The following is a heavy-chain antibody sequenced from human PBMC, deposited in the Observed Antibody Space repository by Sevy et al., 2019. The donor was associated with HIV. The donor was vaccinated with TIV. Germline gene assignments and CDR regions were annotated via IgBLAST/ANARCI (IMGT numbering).Heavy chain of an antibody. CDR2: ISSNNGNT. CDR3: ARRRPHDYYYFYMDV. Sequence: ASVKVSCKASGYTFTSFGISWVRQAPGQGFEWIGWISSNNGNTKYAQKFQGRVTMTTETSTSTAYTELRNLRSDDTALYYCARRRPHDYYYFYMDVWGKGTTVTVSS. V-gene: IGHV1-18*01. CDR1: GYTFTSFG. J-gene: IGHJ6*03.